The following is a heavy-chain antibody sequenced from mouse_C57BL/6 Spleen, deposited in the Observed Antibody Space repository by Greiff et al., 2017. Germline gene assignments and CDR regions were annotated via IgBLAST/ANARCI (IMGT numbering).Heavy chain of an antibody. CDR2: IYPSDSET. V-gene: IGHV1-61*01. Sequence: QVQLQQPGAELVRPGSSVKLSCKASGYTFTSYWMDWVKQRPGQRLEWIGNIYPSDSETHYNQKFKDKATLTVDKSSSTAYMQLSSLTSEDSAVYYCARYDGGYSDWGQGTTLTVSS. CDR1: GYTFTSYW. CDR3: ARYDGGYSD. J-gene: IGHJ2*01. D-gene: IGHD2-3*01.